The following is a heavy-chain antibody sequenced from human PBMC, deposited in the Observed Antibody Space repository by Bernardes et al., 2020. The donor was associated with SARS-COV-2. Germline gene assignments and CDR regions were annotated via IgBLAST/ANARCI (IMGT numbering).Heavy chain of an antibody. Sequence: GGSLRLSCAASGFTFSSYSINWVRQAPGKGLEWVSYISSASSMINYADSVKGRFTISRDNAKNSLYLQMNSLRDEDTAVYFCARGGNTNCPGFDYWGQGTLVTVSS. CDR2: ISSASSMI. V-gene: IGHV3-48*02. CDR1: GFTFSSYS. CDR3: ARGGNTNCPGFDY. J-gene: IGHJ4*02. D-gene: IGHD2-2*01.